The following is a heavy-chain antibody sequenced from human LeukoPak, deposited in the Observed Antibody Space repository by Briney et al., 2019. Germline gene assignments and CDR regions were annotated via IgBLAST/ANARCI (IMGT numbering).Heavy chain of an antibody. CDR3: ARGGIVAAGFFDY. CDR2: INPNSGGT. D-gene: IGHD6-13*01. V-gene: IGHV1-2*02. Sequence: AASVKVSCKASGYTFTGYYMHWVRQAPGQGLEWMGWINPNSGGTNYAQKFQGRVTMTRDTSISTAYMELSRLRSDDTAVYYCARGGIVAAGFFDYWGQGTLVTVSS. J-gene: IGHJ4*02. CDR1: GYTFTGYY.